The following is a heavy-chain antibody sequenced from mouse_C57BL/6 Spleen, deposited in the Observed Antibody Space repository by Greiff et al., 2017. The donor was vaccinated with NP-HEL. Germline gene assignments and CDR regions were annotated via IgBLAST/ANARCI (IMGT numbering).Heavy chain of an antibody. Sequence: VKLQQSGPELVKPGASVKLSCKASGYTFTSYDINWVKQRPGQGLEWIGWIYPRDGSTKYNEKFKGKATLTVDTSSSTAYMELHSLTSEDSAVYFCAREGGVYYGSSYVDWYFDVWGTGTTVTVSS. CDR2: IYPRDGST. CDR3: AREGGVYYGSSYVDWYFDV. J-gene: IGHJ1*03. V-gene: IGHV1-85*01. D-gene: IGHD1-1*01. CDR1: GYTFTSYD.